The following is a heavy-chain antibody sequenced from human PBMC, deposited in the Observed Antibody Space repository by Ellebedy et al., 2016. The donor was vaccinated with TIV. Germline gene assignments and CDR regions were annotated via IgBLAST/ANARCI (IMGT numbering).Heavy chain of an antibody. CDR3: ARSYCSSTSCFNWFDP. Sequence: SLKISXAASGFTFDDYAMHWLRQAPGKGLEWVSGISWNSGSIGYADSVKGRFTISRDNAKNSLYLQMNSLRAEDTAVYYCARSYCSSTSCFNWFDPWGQGTLVTVSS. D-gene: IGHD2-2*01. CDR1: GFTFDDYA. J-gene: IGHJ5*02. V-gene: IGHV3-9*01. CDR2: ISWNSGSI.